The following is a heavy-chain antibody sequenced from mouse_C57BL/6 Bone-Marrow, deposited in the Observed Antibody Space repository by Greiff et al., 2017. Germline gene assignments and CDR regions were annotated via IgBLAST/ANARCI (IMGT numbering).Heavy chain of an antibody. J-gene: IGHJ4*01. D-gene: IGHD2-2*01. V-gene: IGHV5-6*01. CDR2: ISSGGSYT. CDR1: GFTFSSYG. Sequence: EVQGVESGGDLVKPGGSLKLSCAASGFTFSSYGMSWVRQTPDKRLEWVATISSGGSYTYYPDSVKGRFTISRDNAKNTLYLQMSRLKSEDTAMYYCASQKQWLQPYAMAYWGQGTSVTVSS. CDR3: ASQKQWLQPYAMAY.